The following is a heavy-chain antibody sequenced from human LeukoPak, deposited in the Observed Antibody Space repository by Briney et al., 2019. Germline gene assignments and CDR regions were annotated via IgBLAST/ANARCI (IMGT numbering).Heavy chain of an antibody. CDR2: IDSSGGYM. D-gene: IGHD3-16*01. CDR3: LRGDRRDY. V-gene: IGHV3-21*06. CDR1: GFAFSDYS. J-gene: IGHJ4*02. Sequence: GGSLRLSCVASGFAFSDYSMNWVRQGPGKGPEWVSSIDSSGGYMFYADSVKGRFIISRDNAKDSLYLQMNSLRVEDTAVYYCLRGDRRDYWGQGTLVTVSS.